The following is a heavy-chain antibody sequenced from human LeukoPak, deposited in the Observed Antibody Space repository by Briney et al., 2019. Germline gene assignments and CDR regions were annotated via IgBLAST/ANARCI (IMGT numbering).Heavy chain of an antibody. CDR2: ISSSSSYI. CDR1: GFTFSSYS. D-gene: IGHD3-10*01. CDR3: ARGPSGTWFGELLGWFDP. Sequence: GGSLRLSCAASGFTFSSYSMNCVRQAPGKGLEWVSSISSSSSYIYYADSVKGRFTISRDNAKNSLYLQMNSLRAEDTAVYYCARGPSGTWFGELLGWFDPWGQGTLVTVSS. V-gene: IGHV3-21*01. J-gene: IGHJ5*02.